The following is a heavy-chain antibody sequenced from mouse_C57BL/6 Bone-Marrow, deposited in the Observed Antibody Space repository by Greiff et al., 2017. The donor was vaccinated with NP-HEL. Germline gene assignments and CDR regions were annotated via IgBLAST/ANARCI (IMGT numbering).Heavy chain of an antibody. D-gene: IGHD1-1*01. CDR3: ARGYYGSSTGYFDV. CDR1: GYTFTSYW. J-gene: IGHJ1*03. CDR2: IHPNSGST. Sequence: VQLQQPGAELVKPGASVKLSCKASGYTFTSYWMHWVKQRPGQGLEWIGMIHPNSGSTNYNEKFTSKATLTVDKSSSTAYMQLSSLTSEDSAVYYCARGYYGSSTGYFDVWGTGTTVTVSS. V-gene: IGHV1-64*01.